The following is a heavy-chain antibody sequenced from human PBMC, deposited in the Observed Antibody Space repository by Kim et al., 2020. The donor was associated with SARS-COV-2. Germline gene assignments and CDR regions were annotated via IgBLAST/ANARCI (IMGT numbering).Heavy chain of an antibody. D-gene: IGHD6-13*01. CDR3: AKDIATRIGSSWFYYFYYCMDV. CDR1: GFTFDDYT. Sequence: GGSLRLSCAASGFTFDDYTMHWVRLAPGKGLEWVSLITWDGGSTYYADSVKGRFTISRDNSKNSLYLQMNSLRTEDTALYYCAKDIATRIGSSWFYYFYYCMDVWGQGTTVTVSS. CDR2: ITWDGGST. J-gene: IGHJ6*02. V-gene: IGHV3-43*01.